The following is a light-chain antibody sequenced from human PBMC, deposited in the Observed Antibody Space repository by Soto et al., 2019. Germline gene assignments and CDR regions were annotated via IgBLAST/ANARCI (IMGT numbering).Light chain of an antibody. Sequence: QSALTQPASVSGSPGQSITISCTGTSSDVGGYNFVAWYQQHPGKAPKVIIYDVSNRPSGVSNRFSGSKSGNTASLTISGLQADDEADYYCSSYTRSSTQVFGGGTKLTVL. CDR3: SSYTRSSTQV. J-gene: IGLJ2*01. CDR2: DVS. V-gene: IGLV2-14*03. CDR1: SSDVGGYNF.